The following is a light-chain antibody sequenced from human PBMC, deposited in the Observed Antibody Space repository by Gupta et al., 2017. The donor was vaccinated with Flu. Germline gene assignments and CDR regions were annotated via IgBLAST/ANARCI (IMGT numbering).Light chain of an antibody. V-gene: IGKV3-20*01. CDR1: QSVSSSY. J-gene: IGKJ5*01. CDR3: QQYGSSPRT. Sequence: EIGLTQSPGTLSLAPGERATLSCRASQSVSSSYLAWYQQKPGQAPRLLIYGASSRATGIPDRFSGSGSATDFTLTISRLEPEDFAVYYCQQYGSSPRTFGQGTRLEIK. CDR2: GAS.